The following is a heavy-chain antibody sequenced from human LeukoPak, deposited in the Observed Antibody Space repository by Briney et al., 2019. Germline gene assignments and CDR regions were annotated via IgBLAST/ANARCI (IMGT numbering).Heavy chain of an antibody. CDR1: GFSSSTYV. D-gene: IGHD6-19*01. CDR3: AKSAYSTAWYVGY. V-gene: IGHV3-23*01. Sequence: PGGSLRLSCAASGFSSSTYVMSWVRQAPGKGLEWVSSISGSGGGTFYADFVKGRFTISRDNSKNTLYLQMNSLRAEDTAVYYCAKSAYSTAWYVGYWGRGTLVTVSS. J-gene: IGHJ4*02. CDR2: ISGSGGGT.